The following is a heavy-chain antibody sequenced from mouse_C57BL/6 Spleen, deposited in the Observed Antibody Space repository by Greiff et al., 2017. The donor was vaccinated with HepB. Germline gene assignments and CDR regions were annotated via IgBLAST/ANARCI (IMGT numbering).Heavy chain of an antibody. CDR2: IYPSDSET. Sequence: QVQLQQPGAELVRPGSSVKLSCKASGYTFTSYWMDWVKQRPGQGLEWIGNIYPSDSETHYNQKFKDKATLTVDKSSSTAYMQLSSLTSEDSAVYYCATTVVATGAMDYWGQGTSVTVSS. CDR1: GYTFTSYW. V-gene: IGHV1-61*01. CDR3: ATTVVATGAMDY. J-gene: IGHJ4*01. D-gene: IGHD1-1*01.